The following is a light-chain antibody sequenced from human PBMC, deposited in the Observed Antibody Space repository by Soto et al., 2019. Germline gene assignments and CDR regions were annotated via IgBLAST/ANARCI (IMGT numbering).Light chain of an antibody. Sequence: QSVLTQPASVSGSPGQSITISCTGTSSDVGGYNYVSWYQQHPGKAPKLMIYDVSNRPSGVSNRFSGSKSGNTASLTISGLQAEDEADYYCCSYASSSTLNYVFGTGTKVTVL. CDR2: DVS. J-gene: IGLJ1*01. CDR1: SSDVGGYNY. CDR3: CSYASSSTLNYV. V-gene: IGLV2-14*01.